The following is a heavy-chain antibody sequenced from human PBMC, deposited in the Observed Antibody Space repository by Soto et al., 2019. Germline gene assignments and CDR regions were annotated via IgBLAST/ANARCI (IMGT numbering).Heavy chain of an antibody. V-gene: IGHV1-8*01. CDR2: MNPDTGNT. CDR1: GYTSTSYD. CDR3: ARQWELSGYYYGMDV. J-gene: IGHJ6*02. Sequence: ASVKVSCKASGYTSTSYDINWVRQATGQGLEWMGWMNPDTGNTGYAQKFQGGVTMTRDTSISTAYMELSSLRSEDTAVYYCARQWELSGYYYGMDVWGQGTTVTVSS. D-gene: IGHD1-26*01.